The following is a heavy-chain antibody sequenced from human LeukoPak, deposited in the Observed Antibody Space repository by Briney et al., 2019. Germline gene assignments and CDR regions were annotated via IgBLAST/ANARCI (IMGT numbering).Heavy chain of an antibody. D-gene: IGHD3-22*01. V-gene: IGHV3-48*03. J-gene: IGHJ4*02. CDR2: ISSSGSTI. CDR1: GFTFSSYE. CDR3: ATDFRDYYDSSGYYQL. Sequence: GESLRLSCAASGFTFSSYEMNWVRQAPGKGLEWVSYISSSGSTIYYADSVKGRFTISRDNAKNSLYLQMNSLRAEDTAVYYCATDFRDYYDSSGYYQLWGQGTLVTVSS.